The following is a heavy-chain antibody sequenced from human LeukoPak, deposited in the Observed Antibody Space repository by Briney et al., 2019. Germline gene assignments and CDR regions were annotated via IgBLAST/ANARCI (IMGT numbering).Heavy chain of an antibody. D-gene: IGHD3-10*01. V-gene: IGHV3-66*01. CDR3: ARGVGERYFDY. Sequence: GGSLRLSCAASGFSVSSNYMTWVRQAPGKGREWVSVIYSGGSTYYADSVNGRFTISRDNSKNTLYFQMNSLRAEDTAVYYCARGVGERYFDYWGQGTLVTVSS. J-gene: IGHJ4*02. CDR2: IYSGGST. CDR1: GFSVSSNY.